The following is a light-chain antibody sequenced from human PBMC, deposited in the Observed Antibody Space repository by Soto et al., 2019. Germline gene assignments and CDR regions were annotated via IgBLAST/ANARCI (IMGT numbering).Light chain of an antibody. CDR1: QSVSSSY. V-gene: IGKV3-20*01. J-gene: IGKJ1*01. CDR3: PQYGSSPVT. Sequence: EIVLTQSPGTLSLSPGERATLSCRASQSVSSSYLAWYQQKPGQAPRLVIYGASSRATGIPDRFSGSGSGTDFTLTISRLEPEDFEVYYCPQYGSSPVTFGQGTKVEIK. CDR2: GAS.